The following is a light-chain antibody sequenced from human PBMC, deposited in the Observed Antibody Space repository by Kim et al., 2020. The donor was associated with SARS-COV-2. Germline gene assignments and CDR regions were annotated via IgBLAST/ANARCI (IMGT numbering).Light chain of an antibody. Sequence: VALGQTVRITCQGDSLRKYYASWYQQKPGQAPVLVIYGKNNRPSGIPDRFSGSSSGDTVSLTITGAQAEDEADYYCYSRRSGDHLVFGGGTKVTVL. CDR3: YSRRSGDHLV. J-gene: IGLJ2*01. V-gene: IGLV3-19*01. CDR2: GKN. CDR1: SLRKYY.